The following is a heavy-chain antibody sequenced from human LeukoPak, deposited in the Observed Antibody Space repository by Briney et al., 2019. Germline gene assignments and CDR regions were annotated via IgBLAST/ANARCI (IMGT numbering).Heavy chain of an antibody. V-gene: IGHV1-69*05. CDR1: GGTFSSYA. J-gene: IGHJ6*03. CDR3: ARDSVAGADYYYYMDV. CDR2: IIPIFGTA. Sequence: PVKVSCKASGGTFSSYAISWVRQAPGQGLEWMGGIIPIFGTANYAQKFQGRVTITTDESTSTAYMELSSLRSEDTAVYYCARDSVAGADYYYYMDVWGKGTTVTVSS. D-gene: IGHD4-23*01.